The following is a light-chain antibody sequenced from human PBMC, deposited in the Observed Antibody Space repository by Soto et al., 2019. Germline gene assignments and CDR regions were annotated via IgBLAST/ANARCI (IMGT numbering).Light chain of an antibody. CDR2: VNS. Sequence: QAVVTQPPSVSGAPGQRVTISCTGSSSNIGAGYDVHWYQQLPGTAPKLLIYVNSNRPSGVPDRFSGSKSGTSASLAITGLQAEDEADYYCKSYDSTLSGYVVFGGGTKLTVL. CDR1: SSNIGAGYD. V-gene: IGLV1-40*01. CDR3: KSYDSTLSGYVV. J-gene: IGLJ2*01.